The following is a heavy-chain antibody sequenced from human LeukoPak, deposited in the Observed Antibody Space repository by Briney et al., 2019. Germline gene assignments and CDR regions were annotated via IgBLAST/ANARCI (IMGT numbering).Heavy chain of an antibody. D-gene: IGHD3-10*01. Sequence: SETLSLTCTVSGGSISSGGYSWSWIRQHPGKGLEWIGYIYYSGSTYYNPSLKSRVTISVDTPKNQFSLKLSSVTAADTAVYYCARALYYYGSGSYRYFDYWGQGTLVTVSS. V-gene: IGHV4-31*03. CDR3: ARALYYYGSGSYRYFDY. CDR1: GGSISSGGYS. CDR2: IYYSGST. J-gene: IGHJ4*02.